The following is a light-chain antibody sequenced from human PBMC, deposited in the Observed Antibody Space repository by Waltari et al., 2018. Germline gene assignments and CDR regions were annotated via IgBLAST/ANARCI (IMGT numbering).Light chain of an antibody. CDR3: CSFTATNTWV. CDR2: GVN. Sequence: QSALTQPASVSGSPGQSITVSCTGTSRDVGGYDYVSCYQHHPGKAPKLIIYGVNNRPSGVSDRFSGSKSGNAASLTISGLQAEDEADYYCCSFTATNTWVFGGGTKLTVL. CDR1: SRDVGGYDY. J-gene: IGLJ3*02. V-gene: IGLV2-14*01.